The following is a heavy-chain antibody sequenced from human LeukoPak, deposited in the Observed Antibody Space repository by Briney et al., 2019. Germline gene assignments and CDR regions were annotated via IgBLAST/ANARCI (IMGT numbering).Heavy chain of an antibody. V-gene: IGHV4-34*01. CDR3: ARGIAVAVDY. CDR2: INHSGST. CDR1: GGSFSGYY. Sequence: KPSETLSLTCAVYGGSFSGYYWSWIRQPPGKGLEWIGEINHSGSTNYNPSLKSRVTISVDTSKSQFSLKLSSVTAADTAVYYCARGIAVAVDYWGQGTLVTVSS. J-gene: IGHJ4*02. D-gene: IGHD6-19*01.